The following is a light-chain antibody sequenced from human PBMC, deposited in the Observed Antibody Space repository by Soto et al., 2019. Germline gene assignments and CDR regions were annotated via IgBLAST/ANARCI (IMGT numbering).Light chain of an antibody. CDR2: DAS. CDR3: QQLSNWPVT. CDR1: QRVSSY. J-gene: IGKJ1*01. V-gene: IGKV3-11*01. Sequence: EIVLTQSPATLSLSPGERATLSCRASQRVSSYLAWYQQKPGQAPRLLIYDASSRATGIPARFSGSGSGTEFNLTISRLEPEDFAVYYCQQLSNWPVTFGQGTRVYIK.